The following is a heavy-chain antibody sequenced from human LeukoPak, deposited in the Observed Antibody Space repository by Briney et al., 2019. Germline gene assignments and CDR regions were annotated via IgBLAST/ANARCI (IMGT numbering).Heavy chain of an antibody. CDR3: ARGVGGSYFSWGTYYFDY. J-gene: IGHJ4*02. D-gene: IGHD1-26*01. CDR2: MNPNSGNT. V-gene: IGHV1-8*03. Sequence: ASVKVSCKASGYTFTSYDINWVRQATGQGLEWMGWMNPNSGNTGYAQKFQGRVTITRNTSISTAYMELGSLRSEDTAVYYCARGVGGSYFSWGTYYFDYWGQGTLVTVSS. CDR1: GYTFTSYD.